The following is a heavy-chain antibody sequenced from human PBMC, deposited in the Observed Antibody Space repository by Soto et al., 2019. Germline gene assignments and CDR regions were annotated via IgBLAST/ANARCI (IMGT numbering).Heavy chain of an antibody. V-gene: IGHV4-59*08. CDR1: GGSISSYH. CDR2: TSNSAPT. J-gene: IGHJ4*02. D-gene: IGHD3-3*01. Sequence: SETLSLTCTVSGGSISSYHWSWIRQSPGKGLEWIGYTSNSAPTIYNPSLKSRVTISADTSKNQFSLRLSSVTAADTAVDFCARLFRDVYNAVEYWGQRALVTVSS. CDR3: ARLFRDVYNAVEY.